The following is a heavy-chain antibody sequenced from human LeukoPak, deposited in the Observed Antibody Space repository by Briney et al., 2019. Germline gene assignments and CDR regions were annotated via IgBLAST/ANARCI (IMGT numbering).Heavy chain of an antibody. CDR1: GFTFSSYG. D-gene: IGHD5-18*01. J-gene: IGHJ6*02. CDR3: ARDAVDTANAV. V-gene: IGHV3-30*03. CDR2: ISYDGSNK. Sequence: GGSLRLSWAASGFTFSSYGMHWVRQAPGKGLEWVAVISYDGSNKYYADSVKGRFTISRDNAKNTLYLQMNSLRAEDTAVYYCARDAVDTANAVWGQGTTVTVSS.